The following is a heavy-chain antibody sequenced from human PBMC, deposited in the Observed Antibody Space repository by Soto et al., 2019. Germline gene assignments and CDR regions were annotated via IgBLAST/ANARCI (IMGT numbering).Heavy chain of an antibody. V-gene: IGHV4-59*01. CDR2: IYYSGST. CDR3: AQASASVIFVDWFDP. CDR1: GGSISSYY. D-gene: IGHD3-3*01. Sequence: QVQLQESGPGLVKPSETLSLTCTVSGGSISSYYWSWIRQPPGKGLEWIGYIYYSGSTNYNPSLKRRGPIPVDTSKIQASGKPSSGTPGDPAVYYCAQASASVIFVDWFDPWGKGTLVTVSS. J-gene: IGHJ5*02.